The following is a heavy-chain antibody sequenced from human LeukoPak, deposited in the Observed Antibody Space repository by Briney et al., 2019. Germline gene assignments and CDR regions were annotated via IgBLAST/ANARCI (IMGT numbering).Heavy chain of an antibody. V-gene: IGHV4-39*02. CDR1: GGSISSTNYY. Sequence: SETLSLTCSVSGGSISSTNYYWGWIRQPPGKALEWIGSIYYNGSTSYNPSLKSRVTMFVDTSKKQFSLKLTSVTAADTAVYYCARDLLRYFDWLPRDNWFDPWGQGTLVTVSS. J-gene: IGHJ5*02. CDR3: ARDLLRYFDWLPRDNWFDP. D-gene: IGHD3-9*01. CDR2: IYYNGST.